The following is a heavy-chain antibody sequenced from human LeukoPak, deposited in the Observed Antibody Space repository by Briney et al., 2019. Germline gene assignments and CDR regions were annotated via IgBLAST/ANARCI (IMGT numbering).Heavy chain of an antibody. J-gene: IGHJ3*02. V-gene: IGHV4-59*01. D-gene: IGHD2-15*01. CDR2: IYYSGST. CDR1: GGSISSYY. Sequence: SETLSLTCTVSGGSISSYYWSWIRQPPGKGLEWIGYIYYSGSTNYNPSLKSRVTISVDTSKNQFSLKLNSVTAADTAVYYCARDNCSGGSCYSGGWAFDIWGQGTMVTVSS. CDR3: ARDNCSGGSCYSGGWAFDI.